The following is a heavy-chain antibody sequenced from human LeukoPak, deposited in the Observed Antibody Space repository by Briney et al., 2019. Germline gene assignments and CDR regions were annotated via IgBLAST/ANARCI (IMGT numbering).Heavy chain of an antibody. D-gene: IGHD5-18*01. Sequence: PGGSLRLSCAASGFSFSSYGMHWVRQAPGKGLEWVAFIRYDGSNKYYADSVKGRFTISRDNAKNSLYLQMSSLRAEDTAVYYCARSDTAPAWGQGTLVTVSS. J-gene: IGHJ5*02. CDR1: GFSFSSYG. V-gene: IGHV3-30*02. CDR3: ARSDTAPA. CDR2: IRYDGSNK.